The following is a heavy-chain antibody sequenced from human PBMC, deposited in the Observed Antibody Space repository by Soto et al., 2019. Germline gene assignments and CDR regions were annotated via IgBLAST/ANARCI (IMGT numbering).Heavy chain of an antibody. CDR1: GYTFTSYA. CDR2: INAGNGNA. D-gene: IGHD3-9*01. V-gene: IGHV1-3*01. Sequence: ASVKVSCKASGYTFTSYAMHWVRQAPGQRLEWMGWINAGNGNAKYSQKFQGRVTITRDTSASTAYMELSSLRSEDTAVYYCARDPTTNYDIFTGYYYYWGQGTLVTVSS. J-gene: IGHJ4*02. CDR3: ARDPTTNYDIFTGYYYY.